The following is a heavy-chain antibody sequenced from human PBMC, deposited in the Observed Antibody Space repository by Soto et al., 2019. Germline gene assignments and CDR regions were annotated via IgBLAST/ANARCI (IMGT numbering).Heavy chain of an antibody. J-gene: IGHJ6*02. D-gene: IGHD3-10*01. CDR2: ISYTGST. V-gene: IGHV4-59*01. CDR1: GGSIINYY. CDR3: ARDGSSGGMDV. Sequence: QVQLQESGPGLLKPSETLSLTCTVSGGSIINYYWSWVRQSPGKGLEWIAYISYTGSTNYNLSLKTRGTISVDTSKNQFSLNLSSVTAADSAVYYCARDGSSGGMDVWGHGTTVTVSS.